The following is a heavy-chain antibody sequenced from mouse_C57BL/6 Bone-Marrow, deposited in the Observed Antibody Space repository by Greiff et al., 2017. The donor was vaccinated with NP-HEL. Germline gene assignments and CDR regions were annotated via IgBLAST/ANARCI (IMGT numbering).Heavy chain of an antibody. J-gene: IGHJ3*01. D-gene: IGHD2-5*01. CDR1: GYTFTDYY. V-gene: IGHV1-26*01. Sequence: EVQLQQSGPELVKPGASVKISCKASGYTFTDYYMNWVKQSHGKSLEWIGDINPNNGGTSYNQKFKGKATLTVDKSSSTAYMELRSLTSEDSAVYYCARDYSNSLAYWGQGTLVTVSA. CDR2: INPNNGGT. CDR3: ARDYSNSLAY.